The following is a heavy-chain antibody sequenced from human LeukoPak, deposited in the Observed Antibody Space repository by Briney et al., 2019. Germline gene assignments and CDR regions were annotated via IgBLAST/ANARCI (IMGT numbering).Heavy chain of an antibody. CDR2: ISSSSSYI. Sequence: GGSLRLSCAASGFTFSSYSMNWVRQAPGKGLEWVSSISSSSSYIYYADSVKGRFTISRDNAKNSLYLQMNSLRAEDTAVYYCARVTTSYGSGSATFDYWGQGTLVTVSS. CDR3: ARVTTSYGSGSATFDY. CDR1: GFTFSSYS. D-gene: IGHD3-10*01. J-gene: IGHJ4*02. V-gene: IGHV3-21*01.